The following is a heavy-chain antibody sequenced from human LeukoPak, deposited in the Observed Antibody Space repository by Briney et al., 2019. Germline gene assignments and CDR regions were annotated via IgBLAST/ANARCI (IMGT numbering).Heavy chain of an antibody. CDR3: ARALAGGYYDILTGYYSNWFDP. J-gene: IGHJ5*02. D-gene: IGHD3-9*01. Sequence: SETLSLTCTVSGGSISSSSYYWGWIRQPPGKGLEWIGSIYYSGSTYYNPSLKSRVTISVDTSKNQFSLKLSSVTAADTAVYYCARALAGGYYDILTGYYSNWFDPWGQGTLVTVSS. CDR1: GGSISSSSYY. CDR2: IYYSGST. V-gene: IGHV4-39*01.